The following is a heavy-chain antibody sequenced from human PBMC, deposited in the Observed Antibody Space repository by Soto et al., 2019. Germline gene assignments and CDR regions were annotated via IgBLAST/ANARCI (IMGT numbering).Heavy chain of an antibody. CDR2: ISYDGSNK. J-gene: IGHJ3*02. V-gene: IGHV3-30*18. Sequence: QVQLVESGGGVVQPGRSLRLSCAASRFTFSSYGMHWVRQAPGKGLEWVAVISYDGSNKYYADSVKGRFTISRDNSKNTLYLQMNSLRAEDTAVYYCANIAAQDAFDIWGQGTMVTVSS. D-gene: IGHD6-13*01. CDR3: ANIAAQDAFDI. CDR1: RFTFSSYG.